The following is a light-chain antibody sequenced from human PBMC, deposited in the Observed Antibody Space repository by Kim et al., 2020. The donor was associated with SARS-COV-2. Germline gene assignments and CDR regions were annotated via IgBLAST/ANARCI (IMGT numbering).Light chain of an antibody. V-gene: IGKV3-20*01. CDR3: QQFGNPLWK. CDR2: GAS. J-gene: IGKJ1*01. Sequence: SGGERATLSDKDSQTVINDYLAWYQQKPGQAPRLLIHGASRRATGIPDRFSGSESGTDVTLTIIRLVPEDFAVYYCQQFGNPLWKFGQGTKVDIK. CDR1: QTVINDY.